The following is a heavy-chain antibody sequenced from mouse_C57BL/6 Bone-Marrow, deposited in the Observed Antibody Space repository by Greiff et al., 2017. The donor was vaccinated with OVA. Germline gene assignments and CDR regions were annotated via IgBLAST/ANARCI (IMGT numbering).Heavy chain of an antibody. Sequence: QVQLQQSGAELAKPGASVKLSCKASGYTFTSYWLHWVKQRPGQGLEWIGYINPSSGYTKYNQKFKDKATLTADKASSTAYMQLSSLTYEDSAVYDCARVVFMDYWGQGTSVTVSS. J-gene: IGHJ4*01. D-gene: IGHD1-1*02. V-gene: IGHV1-7*01. CDR3: ARVVFMDY. CDR1: GYTFTSYW. CDR2: INPSSGYT.